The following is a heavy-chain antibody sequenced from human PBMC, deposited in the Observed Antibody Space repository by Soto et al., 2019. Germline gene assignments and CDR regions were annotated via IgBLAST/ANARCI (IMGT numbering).Heavy chain of an antibody. Sequence: SETLSLTCTVSGGSISSGNFYWAWIRQPPGKGLEWIGSFYYTGSTYYTPSLKSRATIFVDTSKNQIFLKLSSVTAADTAVYYCARPIEGGSSGYHHWGQGTLVTVSS. CDR3: ARPIEGGSSGYHH. V-gene: IGHV4-39*01. CDR2: FYYTGST. D-gene: IGHD3-22*01. J-gene: IGHJ5*02. CDR1: GGSISSGNFY.